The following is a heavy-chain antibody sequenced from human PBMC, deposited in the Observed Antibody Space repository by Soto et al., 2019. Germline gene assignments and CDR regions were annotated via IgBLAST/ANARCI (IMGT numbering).Heavy chain of an antibody. CDR1: GYTFTSYA. J-gene: IGHJ4*02. D-gene: IGHD3-10*01. CDR3: ARDYSGSLDS. CDR2: INAYNGNT. Sequence: ASVKVSCKASGYTFTSYAMHWVRQAPGQRLEWMGWINAYNGNTNYSQKLQGRVTITTDTSASTAYMELSSLRSDDTAVYYCARDYSGSLDSWGQETLATVPS. V-gene: IGHV1-3*01.